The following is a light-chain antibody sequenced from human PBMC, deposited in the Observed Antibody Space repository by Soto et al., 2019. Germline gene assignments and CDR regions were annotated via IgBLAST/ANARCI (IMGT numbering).Light chain of an antibody. CDR1: QSVSSY. Sequence: EIVLTQSPATLSLSPGERATLSCRASQSVSSYLAWYQQKPGQAPRLLIYDASSRATGIPARFSGSGSGADCTLTISSLEPEDLAVYYCQQRSNWRFTFGPGTKVEIK. CDR2: DAS. CDR3: QQRSNWRFT. J-gene: IGKJ3*01. V-gene: IGKV3-11*01.